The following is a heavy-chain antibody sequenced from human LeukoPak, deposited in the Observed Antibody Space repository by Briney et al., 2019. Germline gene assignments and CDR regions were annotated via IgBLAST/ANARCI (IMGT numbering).Heavy chain of an antibody. D-gene: IGHD3-10*01. CDR1: GFTFSSYW. CDR2: IKSDGST. J-gene: IGHJ5*01. V-gene: IGHV3-74*01. CDR3: TRAITYFYGSVTYDWFDS. Sequence: PGGSLRLSCAASGFTFSSYWMHWVRKTPGKGLMWVARIKSDGSTIYADSVQGRFTISRDNAKNTVYLQMNSLRVDDTAIYYCTRAITYFYGSVTYDWFDSWGQGTRVTVSS.